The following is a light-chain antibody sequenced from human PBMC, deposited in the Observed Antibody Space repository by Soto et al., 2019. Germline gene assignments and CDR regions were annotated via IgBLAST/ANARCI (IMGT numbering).Light chain of an antibody. CDR1: HNISSSY. V-gene: IGKV3-20*01. Sequence: EIVLTQSPGTLSLSPGAGGALSCRASHNISSSYVAWYQQKPGRAPRLLMHGTSNRAVGIPDRFSGRGSGTEFTLTISRRETEDFAVYYCQQYIRSPYTFGQGTRLEIK. CDR2: GTS. J-gene: IGKJ2*01. CDR3: QQYIRSPYT.